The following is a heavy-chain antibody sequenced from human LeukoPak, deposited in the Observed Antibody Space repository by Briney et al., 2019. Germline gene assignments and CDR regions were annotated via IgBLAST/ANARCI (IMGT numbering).Heavy chain of an antibody. Sequence: GGSLTLSCAASGFTFSSYAMSWVRQAPGKGMEWVSGIRASGANTYYADSVKGRFTISRDNFKNTLYLQMNSLRAGDTAVYYCAKTRIVCTSVSCPGGGFDYWGHGTLVTVSS. CDR3: AKTRIVCTSVSCPGGGFDY. CDR1: GFTFSSYA. D-gene: IGHD2-2*01. V-gene: IGHV3-23*01. CDR2: IRASGANT. J-gene: IGHJ4*01.